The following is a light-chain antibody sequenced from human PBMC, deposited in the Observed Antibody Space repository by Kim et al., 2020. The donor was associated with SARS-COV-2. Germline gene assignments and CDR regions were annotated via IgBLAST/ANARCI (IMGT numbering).Light chain of an antibody. J-gene: IGKJ5*01. Sequence: ASVGDRVTITYRSSQDIRNDLGWYQQNPGGAPKRLIYGASSLQSGDPSRFSGSGSGTEFTLTISSLQPGDFATYFCLQHNTYPIAFGQGTRLEIK. CDR3: LQHNTYPIA. V-gene: IGKV1-17*01. CDR1: QDIRND. CDR2: GAS.